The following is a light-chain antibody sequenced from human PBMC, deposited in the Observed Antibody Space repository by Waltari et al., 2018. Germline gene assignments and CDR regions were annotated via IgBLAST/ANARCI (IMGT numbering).Light chain of an antibody. CDR2: KAS. Sequence: DIQMTQSPSSLSASVGDTVTITCRASQSISSWLDWYQQKPGKAPNLLIYKASSLQSGVPSRFSGSGSGTDFTLTISSLQPEDFATYYCLQYSSSPYSFGQGTKVEIK. V-gene: IGKV1-12*01. CDR1: QSISSW. J-gene: IGKJ2*03. CDR3: LQYSSSPYS.